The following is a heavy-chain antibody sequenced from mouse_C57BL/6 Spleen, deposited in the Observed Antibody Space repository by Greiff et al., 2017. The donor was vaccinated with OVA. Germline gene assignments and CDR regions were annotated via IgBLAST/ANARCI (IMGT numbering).Heavy chain of an antibody. CDR1: GFSLTSYG. V-gene: IGHV2-9*01. D-gene: IGHD2-1*01. Sequence: QVTLKVSGPGLVAPSQSLSITCTVSGFSLTSYGVDWVRQPPGKGLEWLGVIWGGGSTNYNSALMSRMSISKENSKSQVFLKMNSLQTDDTAMYYCAKRPRYGNLEGAMDYWGQGTSVTVSS. J-gene: IGHJ4*01. CDR2: IWGGGST. CDR3: AKRPRYGNLEGAMDY.